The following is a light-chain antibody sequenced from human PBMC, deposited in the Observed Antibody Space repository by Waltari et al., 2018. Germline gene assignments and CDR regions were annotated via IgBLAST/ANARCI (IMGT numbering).Light chain of an antibody. CDR1: NSNIGARHD. Sequence: QSVLTQPPSVSGAPGQRVTISCTGSNSNIGARHDVHLYQQVPGEAPRLLIYRDNNRPSGVPDRFSGSKSGTSASLAITGLQPEDEADYYCQSYDSSLSGVLFGGGTKLTVL. V-gene: IGLV1-40*01. CDR3: QSYDSSLSGVL. CDR2: RDN. J-gene: IGLJ3*02.